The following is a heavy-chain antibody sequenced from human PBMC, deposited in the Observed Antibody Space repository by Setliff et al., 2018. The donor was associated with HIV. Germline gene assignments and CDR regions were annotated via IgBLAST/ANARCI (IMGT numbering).Heavy chain of an antibody. CDR3: ARVRAGALLNAFDI. CDR1: GYTFTTYG. V-gene: IGHV1-18*01. Sequence: GASVKVSCKASGYTFTTYGISWVRQAPGQGLEWMGWISGYSGKTNYAQKLQGRVTMTTDTSTSTAYMEMRSLRSDDTAVYYCARVRAGALLNAFDIWGQGTMVTVSS. J-gene: IGHJ3*02. D-gene: IGHD1-26*01. CDR2: ISGYSGKT.